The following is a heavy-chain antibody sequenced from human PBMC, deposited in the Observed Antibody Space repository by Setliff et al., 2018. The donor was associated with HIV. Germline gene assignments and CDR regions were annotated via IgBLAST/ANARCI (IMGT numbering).Heavy chain of an antibody. CDR1: GFNFDDYA. CDR3: AKLGGSGSYSNAFDY. CDR2: ISGSGGNT. D-gene: IGHD3-10*01. J-gene: IGHJ4*02. V-gene: IGHV3-23*01. Sequence: GGSLRLSCAASGFNFDDYAMSWVRQAPGKGLAWVSTISGSGGNTYYADSVKGRFTISRDDSRNTLYLQMNSLRAEDTAVYFCAKLGGSGSYSNAFDYWGQGTLVTVSS.